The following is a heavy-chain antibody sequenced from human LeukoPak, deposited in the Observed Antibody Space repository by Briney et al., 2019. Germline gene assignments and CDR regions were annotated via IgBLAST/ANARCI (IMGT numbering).Heavy chain of an antibody. V-gene: IGHV3-23*01. J-gene: IGHJ4*02. CDR2: ISGSGSST. CDR1: GFTFRSSA. D-gene: IGHD5-12*01. CDR3: AKQEVVATPLDY. Sequence: GGSLRLSCAASGFTFRSSAMSWVRQAPGKGLEWVSTISGSGSSTYYADSVTGRFTISRDNSKNTLYLQMNSLRVEDTALYYCAKQEVVATPLDYWGQGTLVTVSS.